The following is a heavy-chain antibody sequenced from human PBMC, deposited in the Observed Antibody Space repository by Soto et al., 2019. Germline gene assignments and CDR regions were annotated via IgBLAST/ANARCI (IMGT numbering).Heavy chain of an antibody. D-gene: IGHD1-1*01. Sequence: QVQLVQSGAEVRKPGSSVKVSCKTSGGLISKYSFNWVRQAPGQGLEWMGGVLPISGSTDYAQKFQGRLTITADRSTSSVYLYLSRRRSYDSANYYFATISLRGGPLPFEDGGQG. J-gene: IGHJ4*01. CDR3: ATISLRGGPLPFED. CDR2: VLPISGST. V-gene: IGHV1-69*06. CDR1: GGLISKYS.